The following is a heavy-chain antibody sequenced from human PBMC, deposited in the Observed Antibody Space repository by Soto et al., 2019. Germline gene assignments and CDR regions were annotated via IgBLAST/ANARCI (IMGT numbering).Heavy chain of an antibody. D-gene: IGHD5-18*01. CDR2: ISSSSSYI. CDR1: GFTFSIYT. V-gene: IGHV3-21*01. J-gene: IGHJ3*02. CDR3: ASDGSGYSYAKRIFDI. Sequence: EVQLVESGGGLVKPGGSLRLSCAVSGFTFSIYTMNWVRQAPGKGLEWVASISSSSSYIYYADSVKGRFTISRDNAKNSLNLQMNSLRAQDTAVYSCASDGSGYSYAKRIFDIWGQGTMVTVSS.